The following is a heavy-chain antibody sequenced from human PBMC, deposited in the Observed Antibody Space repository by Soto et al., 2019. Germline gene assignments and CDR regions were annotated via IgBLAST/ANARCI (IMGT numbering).Heavy chain of an antibody. CDR1: GGTFSSYA. V-gene: IGHV1-69*01. CDR3: ARGGGGTMVRGVIIKSWFDA. CDR2: IIPIFGTA. D-gene: IGHD3-10*01. Sequence: QVQLVQSGAEVNKPGSSVKVYCKASGGTFSSYAITWVRQAPGQGLEWMGGIIPIFGTANYVQKFQGRVTITSDESTSKAYMELSSLRCEDTDLDYCARGGGGTMVRGVIIKSWFDAWGQGTLVTVSS. J-gene: IGHJ5*02.